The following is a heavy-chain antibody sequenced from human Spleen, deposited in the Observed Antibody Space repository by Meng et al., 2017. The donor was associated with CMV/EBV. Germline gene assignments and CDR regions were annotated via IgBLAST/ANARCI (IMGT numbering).Heavy chain of an antibody. CDR3: ASYSSSLEVNDY. CDR2: ISSSSSYI. D-gene: IGHD6-13*01. J-gene: IGHJ4*02. CDR1: GFSFSDHY. Sequence: GGSLRLSCAASGFSFSDHYMSWIRQAPGKGLEWVSSISSSSSYIYYADSVKGRFTISRDNAKNSLYLQMNSLRAEDTAVYYCASYSSSLEVNDYWGQGTLVTVSS. V-gene: IGHV3-11*06.